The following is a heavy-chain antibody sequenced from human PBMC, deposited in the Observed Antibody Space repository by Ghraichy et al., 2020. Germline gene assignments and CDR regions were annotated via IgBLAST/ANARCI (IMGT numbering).Heavy chain of an antibody. D-gene: IGHD2-15*01. J-gene: IGHJ5*02. Sequence: GGSLRLSCAASGFTFSSYGMHWVRQAPGKGLEWVAFIRYDGSNKYYADSVKGRFTISRDNSKNTVYLQMNSLRAEDTAVYYCAKDWGAEGYCSGGSCYDWFDPWGQGTLVTVSS. CDR2: IRYDGSNK. CDR3: AKDWGAEGYCSGGSCYDWFDP. V-gene: IGHV3-30*02. CDR1: GFTFSSYG.